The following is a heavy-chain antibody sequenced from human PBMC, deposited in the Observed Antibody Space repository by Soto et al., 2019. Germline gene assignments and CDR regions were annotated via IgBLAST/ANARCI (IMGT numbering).Heavy chain of an antibody. CDR3: ARQTASIVRQGDFDY. CDR1: GDSITSSRYY. V-gene: IGHV4-39*01. Sequence: QLQLQESGPGVVTPSETLSLTCSVSGDSITSSRYYWGWIRQSPQTGLEWIGSIYYSGSTFYNPSLKSRVTVSVDTSKNQFSLKLTSVSAADTSLYFCARQTASIVRQGDFDYWGQGTLVTVSS. CDR2: IYYSGST. J-gene: IGHJ4*02. D-gene: IGHD2-2*01.